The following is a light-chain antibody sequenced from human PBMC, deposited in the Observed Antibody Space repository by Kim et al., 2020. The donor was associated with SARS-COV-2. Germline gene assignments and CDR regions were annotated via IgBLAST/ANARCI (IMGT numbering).Light chain of an antibody. J-gene: IGKJ1*01. CDR3: QQYYSTPWT. CDR1: QSVLHSANDKNN. V-gene: IGKV4-1*01. Sequence: DIVMTQSPDSLAVSLGERATIKCKSSQSVLHSANDKNNLAWYQQRPGQFPKLLIYWASTREPGVPDRFRGSGSGTDFTLTISSLQAEDVAVYYCQQYYSTPWTFGQGTKVDIK. CDR2: WAS.